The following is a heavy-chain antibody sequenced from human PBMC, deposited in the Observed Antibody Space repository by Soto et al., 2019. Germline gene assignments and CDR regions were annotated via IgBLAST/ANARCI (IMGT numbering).Heavy chain of an antibody. D-gene: IGHD1-26*01. J-gene: IGHJ4*02. Sequence: ASVKVSCKASGDTFTANYIHWVRQAPGQGFEWMGWINTKSGGTKYPQKFQGRVTMTRDTSLSTVYMTLTRLTSEDTAVYYCARDLATSGGSAGFDYWGQGTLVTVAS. CDR1: GDTFTANY. CDR2: INTKSGGT. V-gene: IGHV1-2*02. CDR3: ARDLATSGGSAGFDY.